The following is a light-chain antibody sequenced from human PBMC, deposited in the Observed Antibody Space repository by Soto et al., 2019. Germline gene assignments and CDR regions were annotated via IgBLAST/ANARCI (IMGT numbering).Light chain of an antibody. CDR2: GAS. CDR3: QQYNKWPWT. Sequence: ELVLTQSPGTLSLSPGDRATLSCRSSQSAYSSYLSWYQQKPGQAPRLLIYGASNRATGIPDRFSGSGSGTVFTLTISSLQSEDFGVYYCQQYNKWPWTFVRGTKVDIK. V-gene: IGKV3D-15*01. CDR1: QSAYSSY. J-gene: IGKJ1*01.